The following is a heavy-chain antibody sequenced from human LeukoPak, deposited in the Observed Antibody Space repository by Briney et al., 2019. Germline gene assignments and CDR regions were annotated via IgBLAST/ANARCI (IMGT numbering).Heavy chain of an antibody. CDR3: ARVLGAFDI. Sequence: SETLSLTCTVSGGSISSYYWSWIWQPPGKGLEWIGYLYYSGSTNYTPSLKSRVTISVDTSKNQFSLKLSSVTAADTAVYYCARVLGAFDIWGQGTMVTVSS. J-gene: IGHJ3*02. CDR2: LYYSGST. D-gene: IGHD1-26*01. CDR1: GGSISSYY. V-gene: IGHV4-59*01.